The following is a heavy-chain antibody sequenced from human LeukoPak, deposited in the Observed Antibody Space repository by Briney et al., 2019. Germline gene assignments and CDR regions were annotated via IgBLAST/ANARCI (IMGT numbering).Heavy chain of an antibody. J-gene: IGHJ4*02. CDR1: GGSFSGYY. V-gene: IGHV4-34*01. CDR2: INHSGST. D-gene: IGHD6-13*01. CDR3: ARAFVTAAGFFDT. Sequence: PSETLSLTCAVYGGSFSGYYWSWIRQPPGKGLEWIGEINHSGSTNYNPSLKSRVTISVDTSKNQFSLKLSSVTAADTAVYHCARAFVTAAGFFDTWGRGTLVTVSS.